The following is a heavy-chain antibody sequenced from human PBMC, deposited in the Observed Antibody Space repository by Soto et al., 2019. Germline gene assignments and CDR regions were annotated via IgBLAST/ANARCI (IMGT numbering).Heavy chain of an antibody. J-gene: IGHJ4*02. CDR3: AKDRGLDY. V-gene: IGHV3-30*18. CDR1: GFTFSSYG. D-gene: IGHD3-10*01. Sequence: GGSLRLSCAASGFTFSSYGMHWVRQAPGKGLEWVAVISYDGSNKYYADSVKGRFTISRDNSKNTLYLQMNSLRAEDTAVYYCAKDRGLDYWGQGTLVTVSS. CDR2: ISYDGSNK.